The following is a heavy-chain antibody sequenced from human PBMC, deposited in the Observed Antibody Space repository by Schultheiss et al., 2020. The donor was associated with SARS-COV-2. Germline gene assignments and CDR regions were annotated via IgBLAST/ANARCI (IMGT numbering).Heavy chain of an antibody. D-gene: IGHD6-13*01. CDR1: GFTFSNAW. J-gene: IGHJ4*02. CDR3: ARRAVAGAGTRYFTY. CDR2: IKSNTDGGTA. V-gene: IGHV3-15*07. Sequence: GGSLRLSCAASGFTFSNAWMNWVRQAPGKGLEWVGRIKSNTDGGTAQYAAPVKGGFTISRDDSKNTLYLQMNSLRAEDTAIYYCARRAVAGAGTRYFTYWGQGTLVTVSS.